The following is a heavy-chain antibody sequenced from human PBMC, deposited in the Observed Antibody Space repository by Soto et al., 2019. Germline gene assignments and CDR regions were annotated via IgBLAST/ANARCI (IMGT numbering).Heavy chain of an antibody. J-gene: IGHJ6*01. Sequence: GWSLRLSFAASELSSSNHAMTWVRQAPGKGLEWVSGISGTDGGAYYADSVKGRFTISRDNSRSTLYLQMNSLRAEDTAVYYWVKSGLPFVDWFPVWGKGATVTVYS. CDR2: ISGTDGGA. D-gene: IGHD3-3*01. V-gene: IGHV3-23*01. CDR1: ELSSSNHA. CDR3: VKSGLPFVDWFPV.